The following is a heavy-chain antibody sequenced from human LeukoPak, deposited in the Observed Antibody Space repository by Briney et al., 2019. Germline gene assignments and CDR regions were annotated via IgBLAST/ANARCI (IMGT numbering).Heavy chain of an antibody. CDR2: INSDGSST. D-gene: IGHD5-12*01. J-gene: IGHJ6*02. Sequence: GGSLRLSCAASGFTFSSYWMHWVRQAPGEGLVWVSRINSDGSSTSYADSVKGRFTISRDNAKNTLYLQMNSLRAEDTAVYYCARKTLRGCSGYDYSYYYYYYGMDVWGQGTTVTVSS. CDR3: ARKTLRGCSGYDYSYYYYYYGMDV. CDR1: GFTFSSYW. V-gene: IGHV3-74*01.